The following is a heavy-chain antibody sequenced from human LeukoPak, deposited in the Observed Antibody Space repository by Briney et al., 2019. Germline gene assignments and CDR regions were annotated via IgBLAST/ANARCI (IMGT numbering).Heavy chain of an antibody. CDR2: ISSSSSTI. CDR1: GFTFSSYS. CDR3: ARAGYYDSSGYFYFDY. D-gene: IGHD3-22*01. Sequence: GGSLRLSCAASGFTFSSYSMNWVRQAPGKGLERVSYISSSSSTIYYADSVKGRFTISRDNAKNSLYLQMNSLRAEDTAVYYCARAGYYDSSGYFYFDYWGQGTLVTVSS. J-gene: IGHJ4*02. V-gene: IGHV3-48*04.